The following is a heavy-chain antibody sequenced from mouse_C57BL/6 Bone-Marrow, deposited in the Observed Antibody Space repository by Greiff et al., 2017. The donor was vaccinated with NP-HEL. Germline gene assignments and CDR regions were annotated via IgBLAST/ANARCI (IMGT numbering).Heavy chain of an antibody. V-gene: IGHV5-16*01. CDR2: INYDGSST. CDR1: GFTFSDYY. D-gene: IGHD1-1*01. Sequence: EVQLVESEGGLVQPGSSMKLSCTASGFTFSDYYMAWVRQVPEKGLEWVANINYDGSSTYYLDSLKSRFIISRDNAKNILYLQMSSLKSEDTATYYCARGGYYYGSSSWFAYWGQGNLVTVSA. J-gene: IGHJ3*01. CDR3: ARGGYYYGSSSWFAY.